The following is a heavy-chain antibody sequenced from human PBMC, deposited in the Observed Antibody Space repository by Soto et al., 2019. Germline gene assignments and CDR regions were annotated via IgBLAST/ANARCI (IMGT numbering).Heavy chain of an antibody. Sequence: GGSLRLSCAASGFTFSSYSMNWVRQAPGKGLEWVSSISSSSSYIYYADSVKGRFTISRDNAKNSLYLQMNSLRAEDTAVYYCASTINDYGDYFLNYWGQGTLVTVSS. D-gene: IGHD4-17*01. CDR1: GFTFSSYS. CDR3: ASTINDYGDYFLNY. J-gene: IGHJ4*02. V-gene: IGHV3-21*01. CDR2: ISSSSSYI.